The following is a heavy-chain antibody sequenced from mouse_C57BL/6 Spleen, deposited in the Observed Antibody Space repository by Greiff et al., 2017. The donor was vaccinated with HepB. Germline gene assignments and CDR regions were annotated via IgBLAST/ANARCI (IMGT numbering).Heavy chain of an antibody. CDR3: ARDWDRGAY. D-gene: IGHD4-1*01. Sequence: VQLKESGPELVKPGASVKISCKASGYSFTGYYMNWVKQSPEKSLEWIGEINPSTGGTTYNQKFKAKATLTVDKSSSTAYMQLKSLTAEDSAVYYCARDWDRGAYWGQGTLVTVSA. CDR1: GYSFTGYY. J-gene: IGHJ3*01. V-gene: IGHV1-42*01. CDR2: INPSTGGT.